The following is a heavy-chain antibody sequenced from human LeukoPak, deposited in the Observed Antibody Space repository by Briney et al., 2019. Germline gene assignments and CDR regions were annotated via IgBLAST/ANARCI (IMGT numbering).Heavy chain of an antibody. CDR3: AKDRGTFMMVLIAVPGPSHFFDD. D-gene: IGHD2-21*01. V-gene: IGHV3-23*01. CDR2: ISDRGYST. CDR1: GFTFHNYA. Sequence: QPGGSLRLSCVASGFTFHNYAMTWVRQAPGKGLEWVSGISDRGYSTYYADSVKGRFTISRDNSRSTLYLQMNSLRAEDTATDYCAKDRGTFMMVLIAVPGPSHFFDDWGRGTLVTVSS. J-gene: IGHJ4*02.